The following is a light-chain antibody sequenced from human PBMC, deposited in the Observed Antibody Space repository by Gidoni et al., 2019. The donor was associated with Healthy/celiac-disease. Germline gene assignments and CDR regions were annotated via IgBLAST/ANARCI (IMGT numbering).Light chain of an antibody. Sequence: DIVMTQSPLSLPVTPGEPASISCRSSQSLLHSNGYNYLDWYLQKPGQSPQLLIYLGSNRASGVPARFSGSGSGTDFTLKISRVEAEDFWVYYCMQALQTPRTFGPGTKLDIK. CDR2: LGS. CDR1: QSLLHSNGYNY. J-gene: IGKJ3*01. CDR3: MQALQTPRT. V-gene: IGKV2-28*01.